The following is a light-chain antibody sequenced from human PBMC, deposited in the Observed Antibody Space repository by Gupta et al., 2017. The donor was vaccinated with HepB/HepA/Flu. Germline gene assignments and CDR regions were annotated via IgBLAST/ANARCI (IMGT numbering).Light chain of an antibody. Sequence: DTQMTQHPPSLSASVGDRVTITCRASQNIARYLNWYQQRPGKAPKPLIVSASNLQRGVPSRCSSSGSGADFSLTSSSLPVEDFTTDYCQRGVDTTWTFGQGTKVEI. CDR3: QRGVDTTWT. CDR2: SAS. J-gene: IGKJ1*01. CDR1: QNIARY. V-gene: IGKV1-39*01.